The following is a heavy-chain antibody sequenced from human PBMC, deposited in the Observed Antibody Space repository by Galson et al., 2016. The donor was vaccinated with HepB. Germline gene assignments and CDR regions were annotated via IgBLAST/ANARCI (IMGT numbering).Heavy chain of an antibody. CDR2: ISSSSSAI. D-gene: IGHD2-2*01. J-gene: IGHJ6*02. V-gene: IGHV3-48*01. Sequence: SLRLSCAASGFTFSSYSMNWVRQAPGKGLEWVSYISSSSSAIHYADSVKGRFTISRDNAKNSLYLQMNSLSAEDTAVYYCARDAMPISCSSTSCQSYGMDVWGQGTTVTVSS. CDR1: GFTFSSYS. CDR3: ARDAMPISCSSTSCQSYGMDV.